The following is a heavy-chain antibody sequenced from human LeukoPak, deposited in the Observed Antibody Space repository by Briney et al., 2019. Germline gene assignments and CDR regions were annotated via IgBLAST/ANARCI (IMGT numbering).Heavy chain of an antibody. CDR2: ISYDGSNK. Sequence: PGGSLRLSCAASGFTFSSYAMHWVRQAPGKGLEWVAVISYDGSNKYYADSVKGRFTISRDNSKNTLYLQMNSLRAEDTAVYYCARDSLGSTTSCFGYWGQGTLVTVSS. V-gene: IGHV3-30-3*01. CDR3: ARDSLGSTTSCFGY. J-gene: IGHJ4*02. CDR1: GFTFSSYA. D-gene: IGHD2-2*01.